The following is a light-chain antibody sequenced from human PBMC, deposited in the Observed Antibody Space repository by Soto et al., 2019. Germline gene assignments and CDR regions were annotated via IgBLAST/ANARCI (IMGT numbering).Light chain of an antibody. Sequence: DIVMTQSPDSLAVSLGERATINCKSSQSVLSSSNNKNSLAWYQQKPGQPPRLLLYWASTRGSGVPDRFSGSGSGPDFTLTISSLQAEDVAVYYCQHYYSSPFTFGGGTKVEIK. CDR2: WAS. CDR3: QHYYSSPFT. CDR1: QSVLSSSNNKNS. V-gene: IGKV4-1*01. J-gene: IGKJ4*01.